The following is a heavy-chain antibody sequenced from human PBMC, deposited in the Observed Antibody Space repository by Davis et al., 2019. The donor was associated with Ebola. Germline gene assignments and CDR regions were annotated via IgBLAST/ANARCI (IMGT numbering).Heavy chain of an antibody. CDR1: GGFVSSGGYS. CDR2: YYYTGST. Sequence: SETLSLTCAVSGGFVSSGGYSWSWIRQPPGKGLEWIGYYYYTGSTYYSPSLKSRVTTSVDTSKNQFSLKLTSVTAADTAVYYCARLESVMGLDYWGQGTLVTVSS. J-gene: IGHJ4*02. D-gene: IGHD2-8*01. CDR3: ARLESVMGLDY. V-gene: IGHV4-30-4*07.